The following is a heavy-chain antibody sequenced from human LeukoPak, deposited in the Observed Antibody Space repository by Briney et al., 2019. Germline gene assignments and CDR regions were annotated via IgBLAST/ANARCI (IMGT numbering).Heavy chain of an antibody. CDR3: ERSGGGDWTPFDY. Sequence: PGGSLRLSCAASGFTFSTYIINLVRQAPGKGLECVSSISSSSSYIYYADSVKGRFTISRDNAKNSLYLQMDSLRAEDTAVYYCERSGGGDWTPFDYWGQGTLVTVSS. D-gene: IGHD2-21*02. V-gene: IGHV3-21*01. CDR2: ISSSSSYI. J-gene: IGHJ4*02. CDR1: GFTFSTYI.